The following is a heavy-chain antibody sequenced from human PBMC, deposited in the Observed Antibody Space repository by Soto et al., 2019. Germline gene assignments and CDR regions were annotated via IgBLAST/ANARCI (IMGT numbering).Heavy chain of an antibody. CDR1: GYTFTGYY. CDR2: IIPILGIA. V-gene: IGHV1-69*04. CDR3: ARDNGNDGSSFDS. D-gene: IGHD1-20*01. J-gene: IGHJ3*01. Sequence: SVKVSCKDSGYTFTGYYMRWVRQAPGQGLEWMGRIIPILGIANYAQKFQGRVTITADKSTSTAYMELRSLRSEDTAVYYCARDNGNDGSSFDSWGQGTMVTVS.